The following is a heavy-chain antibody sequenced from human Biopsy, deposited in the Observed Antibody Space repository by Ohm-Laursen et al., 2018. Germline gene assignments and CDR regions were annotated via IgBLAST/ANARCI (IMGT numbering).Heavy chain of an antibody. CDR2: INPATGET. Sequence: SVKVSCKASGYTFNAYYIHWMRQAPGQGLEWMGWINPATGETRYAQRFQGRVTMTRDTSVTTAYMQLSSLTSDDTALYYCAKPSGGVSTIGFDPWGQGTLVIVSS. J-gene: IGHJ5*02. V-gene: IGHV1-2*02. CDR1: GYTFNAYY. CDR3: AKPSGGVSTIGFDP. D-gene: IGHD3-16*01.